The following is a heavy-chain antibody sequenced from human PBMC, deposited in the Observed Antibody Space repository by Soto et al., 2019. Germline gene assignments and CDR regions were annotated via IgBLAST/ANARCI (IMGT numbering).Heavy chain of an antibody. CDR2: IQSGGPT. D-gene: IGHD2-15*01. Sequence: EVQLVESGGGLVQPGGSLRLSCAASGFTVSSKYMSWVRQAPGKGLEWVSLIQSGGPTYYADSVKCRFTISRDTSENTVHRHMDSLRAEDPAVYYCARDDVLCDGGRCYGVPLDVWGTGTTVTVSS. CDR3: ARDDVLCDGGRCYGVPLDV. V-gene: IGHV3-66*01. CDR1: GFTVSSKY. J-gene: IGHJ6*04.